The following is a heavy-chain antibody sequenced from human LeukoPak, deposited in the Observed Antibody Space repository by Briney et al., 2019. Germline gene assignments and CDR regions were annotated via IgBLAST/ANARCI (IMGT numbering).Heavy chain of an antibody. D-gene: IGHD3-10*01. V-gene: IGHV1-69*13. CDR2: IIPIFGTA. CDR1: GGTFSSYA. J-gene: IGHJ4*02. CDR3: ARDLRSYYYGSGSSPLDY. Sequence: SVKVSCKASGGTFSSYAISWVRQAPGQGLEWMGGIIPIFGTANYAQKFQGRVTITADESTSTAYMELSSLRSEDTAVYYCARDLRSYYYGSGSSPLDYWGQGTLVTVSS.